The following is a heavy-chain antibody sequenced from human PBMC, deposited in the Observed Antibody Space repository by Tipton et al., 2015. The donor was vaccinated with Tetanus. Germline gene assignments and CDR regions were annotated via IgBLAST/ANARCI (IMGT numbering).Heavy chain of an antibody. Sequence: TLSLTCSVSGSSMSSYYWSWIRQTPGKGLEWIGSIYSYSGSTFQNPSLKSRVTISLDTSKNQFSLKLSSVTAADTAVYYCATTAVNWFDPWGQGTLVTVSS. J-gene: IGHJ5*02. CDR2: IYSYSGST. CDR3: ATTAVNWFDP. V-gene: IGHV4-59*04. CDR1: GSSMSSYY. D-gene: IGHD1-1*01.